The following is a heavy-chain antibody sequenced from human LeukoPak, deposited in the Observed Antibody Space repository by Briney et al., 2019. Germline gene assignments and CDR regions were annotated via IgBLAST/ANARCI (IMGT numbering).Heavy chain of an antibody. D-gene: IGHD2-15*01. V-gene: IGHV3-23*01. Sequence: GRSLRLSCAASGFTFKNYAMTCVRQAPGKGLEWVSRTSGSGDIRLYADSVKGRLTIYRTNSENRLYLQMNSLRADDSGVYYCANYRSGGGGYYSGLEHWGQGTQVTVSS. CDR3: ANYRSGGGGYYSGLEH. CDR1: GFTFKNYA. CDR2: TSGSGDIR. J-gene: IGHJ1*01.